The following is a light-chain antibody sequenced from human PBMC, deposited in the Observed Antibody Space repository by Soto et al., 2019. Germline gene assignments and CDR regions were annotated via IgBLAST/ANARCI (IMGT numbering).Light chain of an antibody. Sequence: IQMTQSPSILSASVGDRVTITCRASQSISSWLAWYQQKPGKAPKLLIYAASTLQNGVPFRFSGSASGRDFNLTISSLQPEDFATYYCLQDYNYPRTFGQGTKVDIK. CDR1: QSISSW. V-gene: IGKV1-6*01. J-gene: IGKJ1*01. CDR3: LQDYNYPRT. CDR2: AAS.